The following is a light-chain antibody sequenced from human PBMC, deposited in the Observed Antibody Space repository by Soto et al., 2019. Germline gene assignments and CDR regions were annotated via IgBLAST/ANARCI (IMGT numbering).Light chain of an antibody. J-gene: IGLJ1*01. CDR3: SSYAGSDTFV. CDR2: HVS. Sequence: QSALTQPASVSGSPGQSITISCTGTSGDVGAYNFVSWYQQHPGKAPKLIVYHVSDRPSGFSSRLSGSKSGNSASLTISGLHAEDEADYYCSSYAGSDTFVFGTGTKVTVL. V-gene: IGLV2-14*03. CDR1: SGDVGAYNF.